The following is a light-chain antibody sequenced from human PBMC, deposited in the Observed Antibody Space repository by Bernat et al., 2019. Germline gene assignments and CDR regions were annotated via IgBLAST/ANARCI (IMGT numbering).Light chain of an antibody. CDR3: AAWDDSLNGVV. CDR1: SSNIGSNT. CDR2: SNN. V-gene: IGLV1-44*01. Sequence: QSVLTQPPSASVTPGQRVTISCSGSSSNIGSNTVNWYHQLPGTAPKLLIYSNNQRPSGVPDRFSGSKSLAIGGLQSEDEADYYCAAWDDSLNGVVFGGGTKLTVL. J-gene: IGLJ2*01.